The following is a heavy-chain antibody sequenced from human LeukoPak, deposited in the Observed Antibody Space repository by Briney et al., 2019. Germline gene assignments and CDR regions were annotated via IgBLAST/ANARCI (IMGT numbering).Heavy chain of an antibody. J-gene: IGHJ3*02. CDR2: IKQDGSET. CDR1: GFTFRSYW. D-gene: IGHD1-1*01. V-gene: IGHV3-7*01. Sequence: PGRSLRFSCAAAGFTFRSYWMTWVRHYPGKGLEWLANIKQDGSETYYADSVKGRLTISRDNAKRSLYLQMHSLRAEDTAVYYCARDGERGSRADAFDIWGQGTMVTVSS. CDR3: ARDGERGSRADAFDI.